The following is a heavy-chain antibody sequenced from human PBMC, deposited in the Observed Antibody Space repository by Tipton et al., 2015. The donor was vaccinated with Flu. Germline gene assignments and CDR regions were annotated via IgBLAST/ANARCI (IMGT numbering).Heavy chain of an antibody. D-gene: IGHD3-22*01. V-gene: IGHV4-31*03. CDR3: ARGTYYYDSSGYTADLGACYFDY. CDR1: GGSISSGGYY. Sequence: TLSLTCTVSGGSISSGGYYWSWIRQHPGKGLEWIGYIYYSGSTYYNPSLKSRVTISVDTSKSQFSLKLSSVTAADTAVYYCARGTYYYDSSGYTADLGACYFDYWGQGTLVTVSS. CDR2: IYYSGST. J-gene: IGHJ4*02.